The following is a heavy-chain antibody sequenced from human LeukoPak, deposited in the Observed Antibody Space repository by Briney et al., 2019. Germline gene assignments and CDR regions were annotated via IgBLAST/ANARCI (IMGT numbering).Heavy chain of an antibody. D-gene: IGHD2-21*02. CDR3: AREPQRCGGDCYSEGWFDP. Sequence: RASVKVSCKASGYTFTTYGISWVRQAPGQGLEWMGWISAYNGNTNYAQKLKDRVTMTTDTSTSTAYMEPSSLRSEDTAVYYCAREPQRCGGDCYSEGWFDPWGQGTLVTVSS. CDR2: ISAYNGNT. V-gene: IGHV1-18*01. CDR1: GYTFTTYG. J-gene: IGHJ5*02.